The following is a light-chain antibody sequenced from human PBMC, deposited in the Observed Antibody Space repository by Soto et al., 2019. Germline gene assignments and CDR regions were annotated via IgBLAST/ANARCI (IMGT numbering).Light chain of an antibody. Sequence: EIVLTQSPGTLSLSPGERATLSCRASQSVSSSYLAWYQQKPGQAPRLLIYGASSRATGIPDRFSGSGSGTDFFLTISRLEPEDFAVYYCQQYGSTPPYTFGQGTKLEIK. CDR3: QQYGSTPPYT. V-gene: IGKV3-20*01. CDR1: QSVSSSY. CDR2: GAS. J-gene: IGKJ2*01.